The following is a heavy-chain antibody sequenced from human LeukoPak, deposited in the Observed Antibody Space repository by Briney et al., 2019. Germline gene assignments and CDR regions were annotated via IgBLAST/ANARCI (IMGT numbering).Heavy chain of an antibody. J-gene: IGHJ4*02. CDR3: ARQTGGIAAAGKGTFDY. V-gene: IGHV4-31*03. CDR1: GGSISSGGYY. Sequence: PLETLSLTCTVSGGSISSGGYYWSWIRQHPGKGLEWFGYIYYSGSTYYNPSLKSRVTISVDTSKNQFSLKLSSVTAADTAVYYCARQTGGIAAAGKGTFDYWGQGTLVTVSS. CDR2: IYYSGST. D-gene: IGHD6-13*01.